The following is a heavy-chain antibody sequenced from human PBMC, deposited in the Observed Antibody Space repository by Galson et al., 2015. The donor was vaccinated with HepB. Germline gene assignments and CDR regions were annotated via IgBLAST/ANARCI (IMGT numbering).Heavy chain of an antibody. Sequence: QSGAEVKKPGESLRISCKGSGYMFTNYWIGWVRQMPGKGLEWMGRIDPSDSYTNYSPSFQGHVTISVDKSITTAYLQWSSLTASDTAMYFCARLSSSGFYFYYMDVWGKGTTVTVSS. V-gene: IGHV5-10-1*01. CDR1: GYMFTNYW. CDR2: IDPSDSYT. D-gene: IGHD6-13*01. CDR3: ARLSSSGFYFYYMDV. J-gene: IGHJ6*03.